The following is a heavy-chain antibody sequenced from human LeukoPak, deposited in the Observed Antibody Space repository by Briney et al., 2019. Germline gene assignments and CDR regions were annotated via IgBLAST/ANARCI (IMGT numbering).Heavy chain of an antibody. V-gene: IGHV3-43*01. J-gene: IGHJ6*03. Sequence: GGSLRLSCAASGFTFSSYNMNWVRQAPGKGLEWVSLISWDGGSTYYADSVKGRFTISRDNSKNSLYLQMNSLRTEDTALYYCAKDAVAARDHYYYYYMDVWGKGTTVTVSS. D-gene: IGHD6-6*01. CDR3: AKDAVAARDHYYYYYMDV. CDR1: GFTFSSYN. CDR2: ISWDGGST.